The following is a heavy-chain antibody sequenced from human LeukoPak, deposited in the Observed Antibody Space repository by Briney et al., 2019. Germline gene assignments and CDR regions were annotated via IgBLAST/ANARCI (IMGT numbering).Heavy chain of an antibody. CDR3: ATGPYDSSGTGVAGAFDM. D-gene: IGHD3-22*01. CDR2: SSYDGTNE. V-gene: IGHV3-30*04. J-gene: IGHJ3*02. CDR1: GFTLRSYV. Sequence: GALILSCAASGFTLRSYVMHWVRQAPGKGLEGVAVSSYDGTNEYYADSVKARFTISRDNSKKTLYLQMNSLRAEDTAVYYCATGPYDSSGTGVAGAFDMWGQGTWSPSLQ.